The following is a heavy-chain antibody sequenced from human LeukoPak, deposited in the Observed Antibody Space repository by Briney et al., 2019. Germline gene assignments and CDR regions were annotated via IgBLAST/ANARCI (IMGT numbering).Heavy chain of an antibody. CDR3: ASSRYINNWGI. CDR1: GFTFSSNW. V-gene: IGHV3-74*01. D-gene: IGHD6-13*01. Sequence: PRGSLRLSCAASGFTFSSNWMHWVRQAPGKGLVWVSRINSDGSSTTYADSVKGRFTISRDNAKNTLYLQMNSLRADDTAVYYCASSRYINNWGIWGQGTMVTVSS. J-gene: IGHJ3*02. CDR2: INSDGSST.